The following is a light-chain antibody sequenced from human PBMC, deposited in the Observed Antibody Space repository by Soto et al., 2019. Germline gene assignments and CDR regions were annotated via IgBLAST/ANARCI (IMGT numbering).Light chain of an antibody. CDR2: VAS. CDR1: QTVGSSF. J-gene: IGKJ2*01. CDR3: HHYGGSQYT. Sequence: EIVLTQSPGTLSLSPGDGATLSCRASQTVGSSFLGWYQQKPGQAPSLIMYVASNMATGIPDRFTGRGSGTDFTLTISRLDPEDFAVYYYHHYGGSQYTFGQGTKLEI. V-gene: IGKV3-20*01.